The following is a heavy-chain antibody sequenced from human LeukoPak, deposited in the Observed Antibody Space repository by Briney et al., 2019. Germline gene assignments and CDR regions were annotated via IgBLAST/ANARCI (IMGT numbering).Heavy chain of an antibody. CDR1: GGSISSYY. CDR2: IYYSGST. CDR3: ARRGDIAHDAFDI. J-gene: IGHJ3*02. Sequence: SETLSLTCTVSGGSISSYYWSWIRQPPGKGLEWIGYIYYSGSTNYNPSLKSRVTISVDTPKNQFSLKLSSVTAADTAVYYCARRGDIAHDAFDIWGQGTMVTVSS. D-gene: IGHD3-10*01. V-gene: IGHV4-59*08.